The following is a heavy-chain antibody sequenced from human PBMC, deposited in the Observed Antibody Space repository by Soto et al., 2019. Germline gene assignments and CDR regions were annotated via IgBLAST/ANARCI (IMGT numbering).Heavy chain of an antibody. CDR3: ASGASRWYPYFFDS. CDR1: EGTFNSYS. D-gene: IGHD6-13*01. J-gene: IGHJ4*02. CDR2: VIPYYNTL. Sequence: QAQVGQSWAEVRKPGSSVKLSCKASEGTFNSYSIAWVRQAPGQGLEWMGGVIPYYNTLNYAQKFQDRVTITADDSTNTVYMELSSLRSDDTAVYFCASGASRWYPYFFDSWAQGTLVTVSS. V-gene: IGHV1-69*01.